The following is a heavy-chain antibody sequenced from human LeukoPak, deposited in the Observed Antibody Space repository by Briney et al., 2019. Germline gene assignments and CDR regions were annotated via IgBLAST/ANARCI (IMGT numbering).Heavy chain of an antibody. D-gene: IGHD2-15*01. J-gene: IGHJ5*02. CDR2: ISTSSSYI. V-gene: IGHV3-21*01. CDR3: ARGADGVSSNSRGWFDP. CDR1: GFTFNRYN. Sequence: GGPLRLSCAASGFTFNRYNMNWVRRAPGKGLEWVSSISTSSSYIYYADSVRGRFTISRDNAKNSLYLQMNSLRAEDTAVYSCARGADGVSSNSRGWFDPWGQGTLVTVSS.